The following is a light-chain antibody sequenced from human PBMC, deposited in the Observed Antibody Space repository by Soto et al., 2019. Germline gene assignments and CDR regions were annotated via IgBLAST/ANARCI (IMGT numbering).Light chain of an antibody. V-gene: IGLV1-51*01. Sequence: QSVLTQPPSVSAAPGQSVTIFCSGSTYTIGNNYVSWYQQVPGTAPKLLIYDNNKRPSGIPDRFSGAKTGTSASLGITGLQTGDEADYFCGSSDSYSLSPVVFDGGTKVTVL. CDR1: TYTIGNNY. CDR2: DNN. J-gene: IGLJ2*01. CDR3: GSSDSYSLSPVV.